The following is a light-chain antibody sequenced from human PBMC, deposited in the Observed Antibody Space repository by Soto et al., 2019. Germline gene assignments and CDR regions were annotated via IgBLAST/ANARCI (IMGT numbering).Light chain of an antibody. CDR1: QSVSSR. V-gene: IGKV1-5*01. Sequence: DIPMTQSPSTLSASVGDRVIITCRASQSVSSRLAWYQQKPGKAPKVLIYAASSLESGVPSRFSGSGSGTEFTLTISSLQPDDFATYYCQQYNSYKSFGQGTTVDIK. J-gene: IGKJ1*01. CDR3: QQYNSYKS. CDR2: AAS.